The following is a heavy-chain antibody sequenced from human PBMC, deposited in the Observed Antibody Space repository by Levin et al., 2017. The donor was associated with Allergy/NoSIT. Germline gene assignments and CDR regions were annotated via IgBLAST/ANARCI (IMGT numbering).Heavy chain of an antibody. CDR2: IRGKDFGATT. D-gene: IGHD1-1*01. Sequence: SCTPSGFKFGDHAVSWFRQAPGKGLEWVGFIRGKDFGATTEYAASVKGRFTISRDDSESIAYLQMDSLKTEDTALYYCARNGGTYPRFYFDYCGQGTLVTVSS. J-gene: IGHJ4*02. CDR3: ARNGGTYPRFYFDY. CDR1: GFKFGDHA. V-gene: IGHV3-49*03.